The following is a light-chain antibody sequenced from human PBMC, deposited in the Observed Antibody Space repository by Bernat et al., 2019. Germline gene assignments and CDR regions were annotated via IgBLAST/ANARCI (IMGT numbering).Light chain of an antibody. CDR3: QQYNSYPCT. Sequence: DIQMTQSPSTLSASVGDRVTITCRASQSISSGLAWYQQKPGKAPKLLIYKASSLEGVGPSRFSGSGSGTEFTLTISSLQPDDFATYYCQQYNSYPCTFGQGTKLEIK. CDR2: KAS. J-gene: IGKJ2*02. CDR1: QSISSG. V-gene: IGKV1-5*03.